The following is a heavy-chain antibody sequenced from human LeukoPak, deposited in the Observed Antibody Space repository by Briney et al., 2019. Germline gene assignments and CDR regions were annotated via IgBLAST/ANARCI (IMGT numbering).Heavy chain of an antibody. CDR1: GGSISSYY. CDR3: AREASSSWSFDY. D-gene: IGHD6-13*01. CDR2: IYTSGST. Sequence: SETLSLTCTVSGGSISSYYWSWIWQPAGKGLEWIGRIYTSGSTNYNPSLKSRVTISVDTSKNQFSLKLSSVTAADTAVYYCAREASSSWSFDYWGQGTLVTVSS. J-gene: IGHJ4*02. V-gene: IGHV4-4*07.